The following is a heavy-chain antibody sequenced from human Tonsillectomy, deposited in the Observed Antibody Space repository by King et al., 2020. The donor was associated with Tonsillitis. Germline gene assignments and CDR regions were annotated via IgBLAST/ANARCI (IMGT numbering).Heavy chain of an antibody. CDR3: AKGGFLQWLGRAFDI. D-gene: IGHD3-3*01. CDR1: GFTFDDYS. V-gene: IGHV3-9*01. CDR2: IRWDSGSI. Sequence: VQLVESGGDLVQPGRSLRLSCAASGFTFDDYSMHWVRQAPGKGLEWVSGIRWDSGSIGYAGSVTGPFTISRENAKNSLSLLMNSLRAEDTALYYCAKGGFLQWLGRAFDIWGQGTMVTVSS. J-gene: IGHJ3*02.